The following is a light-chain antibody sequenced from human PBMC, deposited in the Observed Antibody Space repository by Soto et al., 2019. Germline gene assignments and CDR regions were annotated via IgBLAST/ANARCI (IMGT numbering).Light chain of an antibody. V-gene: IGLV2-14*03. Sequence: QSVLTQPASMSGSPGQSITISCIGTSSDFGGYNYVSWYQQHPGTAPKLVIYDVSDRPSGVSNRFSGSKSGDTASLTISGLQAEDEADYYCSSYISSTVVFGGGTKVTVL. CDR3: SSYISSTVV. CDR2: DVS. CDR1: SSDFGGYNY. J-gene: IGLJ2*01.